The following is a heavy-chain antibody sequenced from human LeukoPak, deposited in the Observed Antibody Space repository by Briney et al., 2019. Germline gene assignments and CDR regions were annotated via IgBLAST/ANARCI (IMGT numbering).Heavy chain of an antibody. Sequence: AGGSLRLSCAASGITFSSYMLTWVRQAPGKGLEWVSSISSGGTYKYYADSVKGRFTISRDNAQNSLYLQMNSLRAEDSSVYYCARPTTVTTISADAFDIWGQGTMVTVSS. V-gene: IGHV3-21*01. CDR1: GITFSSYM. J-gene: IGHJ3*02. CDR3: ARPTTVTTISADAFDI. CDR2: ISSGGTYK. D-gene: IGHD4-17*01.